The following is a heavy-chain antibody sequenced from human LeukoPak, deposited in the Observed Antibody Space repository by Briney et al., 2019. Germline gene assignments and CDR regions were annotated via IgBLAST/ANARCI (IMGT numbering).Heavy chain of an antibody. CDR2: INPNSGGT. CDR3: ARGCSGGSCRDY. CDR1: GYTFTSYY. J-gene: IGHJ4*02. D-gene: IGHD2-15*01. V-gene: IGHV1-2*02. Sequence: ASVKVSCKASGYTFTSYYMHWVRQAPGQGLEWMGWINPNSGGTNYAQKFQGRVTMTRDTSIGTAYMELSRLRSDDTAVYYCARGCSGGSCRDYWGQGTLVTVSS.